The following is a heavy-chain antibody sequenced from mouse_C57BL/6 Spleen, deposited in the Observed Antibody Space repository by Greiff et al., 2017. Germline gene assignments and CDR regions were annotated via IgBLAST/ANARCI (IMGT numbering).Heavy chain of an antibody. CDR2: FHPYDDDT. CDR3: ARAVGDWYFDV. V-gene: IGHV1-47*01. CDR1: GYTFTTYP. J-gene: IGHJ1*03. Sequence: VKLQESGAELVKPGASVTMSCKASGYTFTTYPIEWMKQNHGKSLEWIGNFHPYDDDTKYNEKFKGKATLTVEKSSSTVYLELSRLTSDDSAVYYCARAVGDWYFDVWGTGTTVTVSS. D-gene: IGHD3-3*01.